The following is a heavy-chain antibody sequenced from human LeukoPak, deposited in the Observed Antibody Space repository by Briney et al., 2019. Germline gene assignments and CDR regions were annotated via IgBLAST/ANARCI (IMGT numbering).Heavy chain of an antibody. CDR1: GFTVSGIY. CDR2: IYRDGAT. CDR3: ARGRLDYGDYDY. D-gene: IGHD4-17*01. Sequence: GGSLRLSCAASGFTVSGIYMSWVRQAPGKGLEWVSVIYRDGATDYTDSVKGRFTISRDNSKNTLYLQMNSLSAEDTAVYYCARGRLDYGDYDYWGQGTLVTVSS. V-gene: IGHV3-53*01. J-gene: IGHJ4*02.